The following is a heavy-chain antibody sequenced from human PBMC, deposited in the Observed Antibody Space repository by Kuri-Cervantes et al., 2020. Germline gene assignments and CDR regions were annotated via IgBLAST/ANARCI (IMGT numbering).Heavy chain of an antibody. CDR3: ARVQGKPVSIDY. V-gene: IGHV3-11*01. Sequence: LSLTCAASGFTFSDYYMSWIRQAPGKGLEWVSYISSSGSTIYYADSVKGRFTISRDNAKNSLYLQMNSLRAEDTAVYYCARVQGKPVSIDYWGQGTLVTVSS. D-gene: IGHD3-3*01. CDR1: GFTFSDYY. CDR2: ISSSGSTI. J-gene: IGHJ4*02.